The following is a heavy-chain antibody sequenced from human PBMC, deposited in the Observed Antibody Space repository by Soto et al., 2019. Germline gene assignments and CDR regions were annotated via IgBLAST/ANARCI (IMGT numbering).Heavy chain of an antibody. J-gene: IGHJ4*02. V-gene: IGHV3-74*01. D-gene: IGHD2-21*01. CDR3: ARDGEGY. Sequence: GSLRLSCAASGCTFMNYWMHWVRRVPGEGLVWVSRINTDGSAANYADSVKGRFTVSRDNAKNTQYLQMNSLRAEDTAVYYCARDGEGYWGQGALVTVSS. CDR2: INTDGSAA. CDR1: GCTFMNYW.